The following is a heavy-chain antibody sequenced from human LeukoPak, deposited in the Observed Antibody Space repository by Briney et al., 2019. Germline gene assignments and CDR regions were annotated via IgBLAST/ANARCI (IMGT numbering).Heavy chain of an antibody. CDR3: ARSGGGNYFGFFDC. D-gene: IGHD1-26*01. V-gene: IGHV1-2*02. Sequence: ASVKVSCKASGYTSIDYYIYWVRQAPGQGLEWMGWINPNSGGTNYAQKFQGRVTMTSDTSISTAYMELSRLKSDDTAVYYCARSGGGNYFGFFDCWGQGTLVTVSS. CDR2: INPNSGGT. CDR1: GYTSIDYY. J-gene: IGHJ4*02.